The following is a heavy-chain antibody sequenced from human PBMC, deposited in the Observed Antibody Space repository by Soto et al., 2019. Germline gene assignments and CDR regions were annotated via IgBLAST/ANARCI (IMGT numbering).Heavy chain of an antibody. CDR3: ARDREPDGIWTFDS. V-gene: IGHV3-23*01. CDR2: SYSTGGT. D-gene: IGHD3-9*01. CDR1: GFTLGKYT. J-gene: IGHJ4*02. Sequence: VGSLRLSCAASGFTLGKYTMGWVRQAPGKGLEWVAESYSTGGTEYADSVKGRFTISRDNSKNTLFLQMNSLGVEDTALYYCARDREPDGIWTFDSWGQGTLVTVSS.